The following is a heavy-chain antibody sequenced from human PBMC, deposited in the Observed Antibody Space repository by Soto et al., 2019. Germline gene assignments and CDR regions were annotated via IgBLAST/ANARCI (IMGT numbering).Heavy chain of an antibody. Sequence: QVQLVQSGAEVKKPGASVKVSCKASGYTFTNYGITWVRQAPRQGLEWMGWISAYNGDTNYAQKLQARVTMTTDTSXNTAYMELRGLTSDDTAVYYCARGFCSGGICYPNDFWGQGTLVTVSS. V-gene: IGHV1-18*01. D-gene: IGHD2-15*01. CDR1: GYTFTNYG. CDR2: ISAYNGDT. CDR3: ARGFCSGGICYPNDF. J-gene: IGHJ4*02.